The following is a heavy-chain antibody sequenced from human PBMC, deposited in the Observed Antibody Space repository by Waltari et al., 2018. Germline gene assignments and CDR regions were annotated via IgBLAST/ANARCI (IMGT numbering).Heavy chain of an antibody. CDR3: ARERLSYTSNWYPDWFDP. CDR2: INPNSDGT. CDR1: GYTFTDYY. V-gene: IGHV1-2*06. J-gene: IGHJ5*02. Sequence: QVQLVQSGAEVNRPGASVKVSCKASGYTFTDYYMHWVRQAPGQGPEWMGRINPNSDGTNYAQNLQSRITMTRDTSIRTADMELSGLTSDDTAVYYCARERLSYTSNWYPDWFDPWGQGTLVTVSS. D-gene: IGHD6-13*01.